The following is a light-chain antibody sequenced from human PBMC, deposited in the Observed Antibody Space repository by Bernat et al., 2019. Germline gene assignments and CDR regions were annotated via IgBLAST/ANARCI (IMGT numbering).Light chain of an antibody. CDR3: LAWDEGLNVRL. CDR2: TEN. J-gene: IGLJ2*01. CDR1: RSNIGTND. V-gene: IGLV1-47*01. Sequence: QSVLTQPPSVSGAPGQTVTISCSGSRSNIGTNDVYWYQHFPGRAPKLLIHTENQRPSGVPYRFSGSKSGTSASLAVSGLRPEDEADYYCLAWDEGLNVRLFGGGTRLTVL.